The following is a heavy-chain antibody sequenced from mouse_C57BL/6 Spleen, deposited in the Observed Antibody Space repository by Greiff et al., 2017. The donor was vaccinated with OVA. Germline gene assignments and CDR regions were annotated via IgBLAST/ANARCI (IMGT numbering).Heavy chain of an antibody. D-gene: IGHD1-1*01. J-gene: IGHJ1*03. CDR2: IDPSDSET. CDR3: ARGGSYGYFDV. Sequence: LKQPGAELVRPGSSVKLSCKASGYTFTSYWMHWVKQRPIQGLEWIGNIDPSDSETHYNQKFKDKATLTVDKSSSTAYMQLSSLTSEDAAVDYCARGGSYGYFDVWGTGTTVTVSS. V-gene: IGHV1-52*01. CDR1: GYTFTSYW.